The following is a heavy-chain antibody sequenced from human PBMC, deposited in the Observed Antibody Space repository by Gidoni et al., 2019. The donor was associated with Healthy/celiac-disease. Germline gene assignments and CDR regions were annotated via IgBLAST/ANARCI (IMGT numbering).Heavy chain of an antibody. Sequence: EVQLLESGGGLVQPGGSLRLSCAASGFTFSSYAMSWVRQAPGKGLGWVSAVSGSGGSTYYADSVKGRFTISRDNSKNTLYLQLNSLRAEDTAVYYCAKDFRVVGPWGDVWGQGTTVTVSS. CDR3: AKDFRVVGPWGDV. CDR1: GFTFSSYA. V-gene: IGHV3-23*01. D-gene: IGHD2-2*01. J-gene: IGHJ6*02. CDR2: VSGSGGST.